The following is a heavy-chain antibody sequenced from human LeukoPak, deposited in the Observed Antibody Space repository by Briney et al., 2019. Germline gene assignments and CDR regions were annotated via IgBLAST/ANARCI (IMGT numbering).Heavy chain of an antibody. CDR2: IDPSDSYT. CDR1: GYSFTGYW. J-gene: IGHJ5*02. V-gene: IGHV5-10-1*01. CDR3: ARQSTGTDGWFDP. D-gene: IGHD7-27*01. Sequence: GESLKISCKGSGYSFTGYWITWVRQMPGRGLEWMGRIDPSDSYTIYSPSFQGHVTISADKSISTAYLQWSSLEASDTAMYYCARQSTGTDGWFDPWAREPWSPSPQ.